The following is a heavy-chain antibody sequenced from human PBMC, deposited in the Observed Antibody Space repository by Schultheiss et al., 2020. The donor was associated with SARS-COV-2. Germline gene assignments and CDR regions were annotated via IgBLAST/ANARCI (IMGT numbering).Heavy chain of an antibody. CDR3: AKGRAGELLSGIGY. V-gene: IGHV3-30*18. Sequence: GGSLRLSCSASGFTFSSYGMHWVRQAPGKGLEWVAVISYDGSNKYYADSVKGRFTISRDNAKNALYLQMNSLRAEDTALYYCAKGRAGELLSGIGYWGQGTLVTVSS. J-gene: IGHJ4*02. CDR2: ISYDGSNK. D-gene: IGHD1-26*01. CDR1: GFTFSSYG.